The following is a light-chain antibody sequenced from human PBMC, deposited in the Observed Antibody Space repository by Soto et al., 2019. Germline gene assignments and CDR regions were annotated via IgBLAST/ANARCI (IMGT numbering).Light chain of an antibody. CDR3: QQYGSSGT. CDR1: QSVSKNY. V-gene: IGKV3-20*01. CDR2: GAS. Sequence: EIVLTQSPGTLSLSPGEISTLSCRASQSVSKNYLAWYKQKPGQAPRLLIYGASNRATGIPDRLSGSGSGTEFTLTISRLEPEDFAVYYCQQYGSSGTFGQGTKVDIK. J-gene: IGKJ1*01.